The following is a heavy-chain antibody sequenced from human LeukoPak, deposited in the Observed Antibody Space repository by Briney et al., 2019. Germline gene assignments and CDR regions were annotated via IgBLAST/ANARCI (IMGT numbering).Heavy chain of an antibody. V-gene: IGHV3-15*01. CDR2: IKSKTDGGTT. D-gene: IGHD3-10*01. Sequence: GGSLRLSCVASGFTFRSAWMNWVRQAPGRGLEWVGRIKSKTDGGTTDYAAPVKGRFTISRDDSKTTLYLQMNSLQTEDTAVYYCTTDQVVRGVTNDYSGQGTLVTVSS. CDR3: TTDQVVRGVTNDY. J-gene: IGHJ4*02. CDR1: GFTFRSAW.